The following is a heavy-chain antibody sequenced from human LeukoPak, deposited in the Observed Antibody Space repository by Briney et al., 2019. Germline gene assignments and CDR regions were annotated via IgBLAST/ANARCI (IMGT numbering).Heavy chain of an antibody. CDR1: GGSFSGYY. Sequence: SETLSLTCAVYGGSFSGYYWSWIRQPPGKGLEWIGEINHSGSTNYNPSLKSRVTISVDTSKNQFSLKLSSVTAADTAVYYCARVTLRGSDYWGQGTLVTVSS. CDR3: ARVTLRGSDY. V-gene: IGHV4-34*01. J-gene: IGHJ4*02. CDR2: INHSGST. D-gene: IGHD3-16*01.